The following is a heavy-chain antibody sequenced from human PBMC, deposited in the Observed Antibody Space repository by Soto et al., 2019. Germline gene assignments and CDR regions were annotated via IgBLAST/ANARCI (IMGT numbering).Heavy chain of an antibody. J-gene: IGHJ4*02. V-gene: IGHV1-18*01. CDR3: ARGRYGDY. D-gene: IGHD1-1*01. CDR2: ISAHNGNT. Sequence: QVHLVQSGAEVKKPGASVKVSCKGSGYDFTTYGITWVRRAPGQGLEWMAWISAHNGNTDYAQKLQGRVTVTRDTSTSTAYMELRSLRSDDTAMYYCARGRYGDYWGQGALVTVSS. CDR1: GYDFTTYG.